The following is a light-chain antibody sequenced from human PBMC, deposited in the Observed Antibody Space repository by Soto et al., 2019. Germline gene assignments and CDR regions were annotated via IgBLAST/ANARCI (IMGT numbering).Light chain of an antibody. V-gene: IGLV2-14*01. J-gene: IGLJ1*01. CDR3: SSDAGKYNYV. CDR1: SSDVGGYNY. Sequence: QSVLTQPASVSGSPGQSITISCTGTSSDVGGYNYVSWYQQHPGKAPKLMIYEVSNRPSGVSNRFSGSKSGNTASLTISGLQAEDEADYYCSSDAGKYNYVFGTGTKGTVL. CDR2: EVS.